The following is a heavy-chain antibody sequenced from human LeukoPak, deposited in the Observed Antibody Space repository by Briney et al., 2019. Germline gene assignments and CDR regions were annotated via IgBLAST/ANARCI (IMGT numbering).Heavy chain of an antibody. CDR3: ARQPDIAAHTH. Sequence: SVKVSCKASGGTFISYAISWVRQAPGQGLEWMGRIIPILGIANYAQKFQGRVTITADKSTSTAYMELSSLRSEDTTVYYCARQPDIAAHTHWGQGTLVTVSS. CDR2: IIPILGIA. J-gene: IGHJ4*02. CDR1: GGTFISYA. D-gene: IGHD6-6*01. V-gene: IGHV1-69*10.